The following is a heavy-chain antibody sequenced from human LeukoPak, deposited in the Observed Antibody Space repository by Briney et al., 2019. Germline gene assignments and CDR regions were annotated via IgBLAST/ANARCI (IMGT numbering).Heavy chain of an antibody. Sequence: GGSLRLSCTASEFTFSNYALHWVRKAPGKGLEWVAVISYDGSNKYYADSVKGRFTISRDNSKNTLYLQMNSLRAEDTAVYYCAKELLWFERGQGTLVTVSS. D-gene: IGHD3/OR15-3a*01. J-gene: IGHJ4*02. CDR2: ISYDGSNK. V-gene: IGHV3-30-3*01. CDR1: EFTFSNYA. CDR3: AKELLWFE.